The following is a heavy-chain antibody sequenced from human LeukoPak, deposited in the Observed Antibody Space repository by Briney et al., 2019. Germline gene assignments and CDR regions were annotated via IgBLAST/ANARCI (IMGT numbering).Heavy chain of an antibody. V-gene: IGHV3-53*01. CDR1: GFTVSSNY. Sequence: GGSLRLSCAVSGFTVSSNYMKWVRQAPGKGLEWVSSIYTGVNTYYADSVKGRFIISRDNSKNTLYLQMNSLRAEDTAVYYCATLGYAYDFDYWGQGALVTVSS. J-gene: IGHJ4*02. D-gene: IGHD5-18*01. CDR3: ATLGYAYDFDY. CDR2: IYTGVNT.